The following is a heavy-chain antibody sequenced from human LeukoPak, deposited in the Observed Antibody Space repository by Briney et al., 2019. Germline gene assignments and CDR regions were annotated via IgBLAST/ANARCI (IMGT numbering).Heavy chain of an antibody. CDR2: INWNGGST. J-gene: IGHJ5*02. D-gene: IGHD5-12*01. CDR3: ARGGGYDRDWFDP. Sequence: GGSLRLSCAASGFTFDDYGMSWVRQAPGKGLEWVSGINWNGGSTGYADSVKGRFTISRDNSKNTLYLQMNSLRAEDTAVYYCARGGGYDRDWFDPWGQGTLVTVSS. CDR1: GFTFDDYG. V-gene: IGHV3-20*04.